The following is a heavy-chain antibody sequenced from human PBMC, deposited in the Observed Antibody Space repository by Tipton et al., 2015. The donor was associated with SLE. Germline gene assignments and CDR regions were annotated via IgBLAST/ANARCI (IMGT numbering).Heavy chain of an antibody. D-gene: IGHD6-13*01. CDR2: ISGGGDT. CDR1: GFSFSTYA. J-gene: IGHJ4*02. V-gene: IGHV3-23*01. CDR3: AKEIGSIGTPCFDS. Sequence: SLRLSCAASGFSFSTYAMSWVRLAPGKGPEWVSGISGGGDTFYADSVKGRFTIFRDTSKSTLYLQMNSLRAEDTALYYCAKEIGSIGTPCFDSWGQGTLVTVSS.